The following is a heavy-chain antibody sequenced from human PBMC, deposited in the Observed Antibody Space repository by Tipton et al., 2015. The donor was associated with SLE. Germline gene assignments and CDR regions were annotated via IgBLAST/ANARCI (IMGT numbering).Heavy chain of an antibody. CDR1: GFIFGDYA. D-gene: IGHD6-6*01. Sequence: SLRLSCTASGFIFGDYAMSWFRQAPGKGLEWVGFIRSKVYGGTSEYAASVNGRFSISIDDSKRIAYLQMNSLKTEDTAVYYCARGARGPDYWGQGTLVTVSS. CDR3: ARGARGPDY. J-gene: IGHJ4*02. CDR2: IRSKVYGGTS. V-gene: IGHV3-49*03.